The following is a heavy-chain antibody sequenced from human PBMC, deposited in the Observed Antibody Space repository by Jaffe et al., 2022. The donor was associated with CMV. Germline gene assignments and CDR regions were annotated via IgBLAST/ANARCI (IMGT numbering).Heavy chain of an antibody. CDR2: ISGSGVSI. V-gene: IGHV3-23*01. CDR1: GFTFSNYA. J-gene: IGHJ2*01. CDR3: AKDSPRSERYFDL. Sequence: EVQLLESGGGLVQPGGSLRLSCAASGFTFSNYAMSWVRQAPGKGLEWVSLISGSGVSIYSIDSVKGRFTISRDNSKDTLYLEMNSLRAEDTAVYYCAKDSPRSERYFDLWGRGTLVTVSS.